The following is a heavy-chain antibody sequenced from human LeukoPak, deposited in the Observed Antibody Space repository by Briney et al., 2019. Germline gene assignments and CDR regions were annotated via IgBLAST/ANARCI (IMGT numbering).Heavy chain of an antibody. CDR3: ARGPLSKRITMVRGVIGFY. D-gene: IGHD3-10*01. J-gene: IGHJ4*02. Sequence: ASVKVSCKASGYTFTSYDINWVRQATGQGLEWMGWMNPNSGNTGYAQKFQGRVTVTRNTSISTAYMELSSLRSEDTAAYYCARGPLSKRITMVRGVIGFYWGQGTLVTVSS. CDR1: GYTFTSYD. CDR2: MNPNSGNT. V-gene: IGHV1-8*01.